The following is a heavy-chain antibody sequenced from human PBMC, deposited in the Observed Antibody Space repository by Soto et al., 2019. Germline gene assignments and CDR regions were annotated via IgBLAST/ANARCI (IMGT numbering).Heavy chain of an antibody. CDR3: ARSLEDLGGMDV. Sequence: QVQRVESGGGVVQPGRSLRLSCAASGFPFRRYGMHWVRQATGKGLEWVAVIWYDGSNKYYADSVKGRFTISRDNSKNTLYLQMTSLIAEDTAVYYCARSLEDLGGMDVWGQGTTVTVSS. CDR1: GFPFRRYG. V-gene: IGHV3-33*01. J-gene: IGHJ6*02. CDR2: IWYDGSNK. D-gene: IGHD3-10*01.